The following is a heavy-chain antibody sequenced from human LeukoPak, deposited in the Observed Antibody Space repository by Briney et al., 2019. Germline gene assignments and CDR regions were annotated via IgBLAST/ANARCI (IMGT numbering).Heavy chain of an antibody. CDR3: AREPIAVAGLDY. J-gene: IGHJ4*02. CDR1: GGSISSSSYY. Sequence: SETLSLTFTVSGGSISSSSYYWGWIRQPPGKGLEWIGSIYYSGSTYYNPSLKSRVTISVDTSKNQFSLKLSSVTAADTAVYYCAREPIAVAGLDYWGQGTLVTVSS. V-gene: IGHV4-39*07. D-gene: IGHD6-19*01. CDR2: IYYSGST.